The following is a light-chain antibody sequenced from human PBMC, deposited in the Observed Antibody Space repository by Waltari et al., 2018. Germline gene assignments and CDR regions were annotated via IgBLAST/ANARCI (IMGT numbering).Light chain of an antibody. CDR3: CSFTSRSTWV. CDR2: DVS. Sequence: QSALTQPASVSGSPGQSITISCTGTSTDVGAYNYVSWYQQHPGKVPKLLIFDVSNRPSGVSNRFSGSKSGNTASLTISGLQAEDESDYYCCSFTSRSTWVFGGGTKLTVL. V-gene: IGLV2-14*03. CDR1: STDVGAYNY. J-gene: IGLJ3*02.